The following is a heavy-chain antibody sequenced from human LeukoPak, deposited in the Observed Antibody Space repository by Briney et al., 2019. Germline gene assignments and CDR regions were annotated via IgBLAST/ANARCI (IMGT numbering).Heavy chain of an antibody. J-gene: IGHJ4*02. V-gene: IGHV5-51*01. D-gene: IGHD3-10*01. CDR1: GYSFTSYW. CDR2: IYPGDSDT. CDR3: ARHSMVRGIIGDY. Sequence: GESLKISCKGSGYSFTSYWIGWVRQMPGKGLEWMGIIYPGDSDTRYSPSFQGQVIISADKSISTAYLQWSSLKASDTAKYYCARHSMVRGIIGDYWGQGTLVTVSS.